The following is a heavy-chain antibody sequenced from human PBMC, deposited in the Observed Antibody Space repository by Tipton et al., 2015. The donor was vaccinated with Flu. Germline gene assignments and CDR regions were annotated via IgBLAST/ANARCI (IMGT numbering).Heavy chain of an antibody. D-gene: IGHD6-19*01. J-gene: IGHJ4*02. CDR3: ARAPTTAVAYI. V-gene: IGHV4-38-2*02. CDR2: ICPGSP. CDR1: GGSIGSPYC. Sequence: TLSLTCSVSGGSIGSPYCRGWVRQPPGQGLEWIGNICPGSPYYNSSLRSRVTISLVTSKIQFSLRLTSVTAADTAVYFCARAPTTAVAYIWGQGTLVTVSS.